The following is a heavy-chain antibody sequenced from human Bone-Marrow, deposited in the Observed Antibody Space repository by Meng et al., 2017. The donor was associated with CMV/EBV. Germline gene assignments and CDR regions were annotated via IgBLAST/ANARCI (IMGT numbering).Heavy chain of an antibody. D-gene: IGHD2-2*01. V-gene: IGHV4-39*06. CDR1: GGSISSSSYY. J-gene: IGHJ4*02. CDR3: AREGYREYQLLNLDY. CDR2: IYYSGST. Sequence: SETLSLTCTVSGGSISSSSYYWGWIRQPPGKGLEWIGSIYYSGSTYYNPSLKSRVTISVDTSKNQFPLKLSSVTAADTAVYYCAREGYREYQLLNLDYWGQGTLVTVYS.